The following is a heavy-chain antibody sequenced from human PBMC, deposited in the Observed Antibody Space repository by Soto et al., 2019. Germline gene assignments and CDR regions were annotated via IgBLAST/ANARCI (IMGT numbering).Heavy chain of an antibody. CDR1: GLTFSIYA. CDR2: IRGSGGST. V-gene: IGHV3-23*01. J-gene: IGHJ4*02. CDR3: AKDTGYDSSGSDY. D-gene: IGHD3-22*01. Sequence: GGSLRLSCAASGLTFSIYAMSWARQAPGKGLEWVSGIRGSGGSTNYADSVKGRFTISRDNSKNTLFLQMNSLRAEDTAVYYCAKDTGYDSSGSDYWGQGTLVTVSS.